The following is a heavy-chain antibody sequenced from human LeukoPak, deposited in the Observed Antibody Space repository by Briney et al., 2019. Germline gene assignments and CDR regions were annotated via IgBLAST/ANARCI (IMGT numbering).Heavy chain of an antibody. J-gene: IGHJ3*02. Sequence: ASVKVSCKTSGYSFTSYGISWVRQAPGQGLEWMGWISAYNGNTNYAQKVQGRVTMTTDTSTSTAYMELRSLRSVDTAVYYCARDRWYSRNWNDAVDIWGQGTMVTVSS. CDR3: ARDRWYSRNWNDAVDI. CDR1: GYSFTSYG. D-gene: IGHD6-13*01. V-gene: IGHV1-18*01. CDR2: ISAYNGNT.